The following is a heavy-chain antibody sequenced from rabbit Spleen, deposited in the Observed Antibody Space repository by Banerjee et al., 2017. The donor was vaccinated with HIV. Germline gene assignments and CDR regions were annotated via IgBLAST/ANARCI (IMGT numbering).Heavy chain of an antibody. CDR1: GFTISGNYY. CDR2: IYAGSSGST. Sequence: QEQLEESGGDLVKPGASLTLTCTASGFTISGNYYICWVRQAPGKGLELIACIYAGSSGSTYYASWAKGRFTISKTSSTTVTLQMTSLTAADTATYFCARYDNSIGDLDLWGPGTLVTVS. D-gene: IGHD2-1*01. J-gene: IGHJ4*01. V-gene: IGHV1S45*01. CDR3: ARYDNSIGDLDL.